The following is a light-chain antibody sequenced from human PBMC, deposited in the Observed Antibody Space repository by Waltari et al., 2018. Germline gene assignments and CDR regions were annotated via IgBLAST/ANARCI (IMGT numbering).Light chain of an antibody. CDR3: QSYSTSCRT. V-gene: IGKV1-27*01. CDR1: QDIRQY. J-gene: IGKJ1*01. Sequence: IQMTQSPSSLSASVGDRVTITCRASQDIRQYLAWLQQKPGKVPKLLIYGASTLHSGVPSRFSGGGSGTDFTLTISSLQPEDVATYYCQSYSTSCRTFGQGTTVEIK. CDR2: GAS.